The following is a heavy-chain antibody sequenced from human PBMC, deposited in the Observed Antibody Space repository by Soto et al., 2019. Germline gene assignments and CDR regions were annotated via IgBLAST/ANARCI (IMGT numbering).Heavy chain of an antibody. D-gene: IGHD2-15*01. CDR2: ISVYNGKT. CDR3: VRDIGGGNCCDAFDI. J-gene: IGHJ3*02. V-gene: IGHV1-18*01. Sequence: QVQLVQSGAEVKKPGASVKVSCKASGYTFTSHGISWVRQAPGQGLEWMGWISVYNGKTNYAQNLQGRVTMTTDTTTCTAYWWLRSLRCHDTAVYYCVRDIGGGNCCDAFDIWGQGTLVTVSS. CDR1: GYTFTSHG.